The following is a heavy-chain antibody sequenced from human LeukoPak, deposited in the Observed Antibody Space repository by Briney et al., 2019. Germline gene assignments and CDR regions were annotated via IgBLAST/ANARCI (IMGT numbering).Heavy chain of an antibody. CDR1: GFTVSSNY. CDR3: AKDPLSSSWFIAYYFDY. V-gene: IGHV3-66*01. D-gene: IGHD6-13*01. Sequence: GGSLRLSCAASGFTVSSNYMSWVRQAPGKGLEWVSVIYSGGSTYYADSVKGRFTISRDNSKNTLYLQMNSLRAEDTAVYYCAKDPLSSSWFIAYYFDYWGQGTLVTVSS. J-gene: IGHJ4*02. CDR2: IYSGGST.